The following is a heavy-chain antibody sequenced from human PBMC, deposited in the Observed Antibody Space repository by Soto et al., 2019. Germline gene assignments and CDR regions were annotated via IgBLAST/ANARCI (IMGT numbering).Heavy chain of an antibody. CDR1: GGSITRGGYY. Sequence: QVQLQESGPGLLKPSQTLSLTCTVSGGSITRGGYYWSWIRQHPGKGLDWIGYIHYGESSFYNPSLESRLTISVDTSKNQFSLRLSSVTAADTAVYYCARIAVAATYYFDSWGQGTLVTVSS. CDR2: IHYGESS. J-gene: IGHJ4*02. V-gene: IGHV4-31*03. D-gene: IGHD6-19*01. CDR3: ARIAVAATYYFDS.